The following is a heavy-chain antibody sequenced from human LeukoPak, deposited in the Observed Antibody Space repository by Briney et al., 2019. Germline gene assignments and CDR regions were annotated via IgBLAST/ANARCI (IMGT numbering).Heavy chain of an antibody. V-gene: IGHV1-2*06. CDR1: GYTFTGYY. Sequence: GASVKVSCKASGYTFTGYYMHWVRQAPGQGLEWMGRINPNSGGTNYAQNFQGSVTMTRGTSISTAYMELSRLRSDDTAVYYCARDYTNRRLDYWGQGTLVTVSS. CDR2: INPNSGGT. J-gene: IGHJ4*02. CDR3: ARDYTNRRLDY.